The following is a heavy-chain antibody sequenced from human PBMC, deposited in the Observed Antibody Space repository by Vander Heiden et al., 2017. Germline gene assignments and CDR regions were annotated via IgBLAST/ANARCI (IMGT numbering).Heavy chain of an antibody. CDR2: INPAGGST. D-gene: IGHD6-19*01. Sequence: QVQMVQSGAEVKKPGASVKISCKASGYTFTNYYIHWVRQAPGKGLEWRGIINPAGGSTSYTQKFQGRVTMTRDTSTSTVHMELSSLRSEDTAVYYCARCARTVAGTPKYWGQGTLVTVSS. CDR3: ARCARTVAGTPKY. CDR1: GYTFTNYY. J-gene: IGHJ4*02. V-gene: IGHV1-46*01.